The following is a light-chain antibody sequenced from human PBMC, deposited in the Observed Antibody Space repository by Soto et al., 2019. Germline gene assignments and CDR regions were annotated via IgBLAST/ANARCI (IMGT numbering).Light chain of an antibody. Sequence: QSVLTQPPSASGTPGQRVTISCSGSISNIGSNPVRWFQQPPGAAPKLLIHSYKHRPSGVPDRFSGSKSGTSASLAISGLQSEDEADYFCAAWDNSLNAVVFGGGTKLTVL. CDR1: ISNIGSNP. CDR3: AAWDNSLNAVV. J-gene: IGLJ2*01. CDR2: SYK. V-gene: IGLV1-44*01.